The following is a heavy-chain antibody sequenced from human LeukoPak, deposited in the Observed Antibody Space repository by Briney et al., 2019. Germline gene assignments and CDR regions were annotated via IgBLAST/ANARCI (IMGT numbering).Heavy chain of an antibody. CDR2: INHGGST. CDR1: GGSFNGYY. CDR3: ARHGREVRGLKARHYYYYYMDL. J-gene: IGHJ6*03. V-gene: IGHV4-34*01. D-gene: IGHD3-10*01. Sequence: SETLSLTCAVYGGSFNGYYWSWIRQPPGKGLEWFGEINHGGSTNYNPSLKSRVTISVDTSKNQFSLKLSSVTAADTAVYYCARHGREVRGLKARHYYYYYMDLWGKGTTVTISS.